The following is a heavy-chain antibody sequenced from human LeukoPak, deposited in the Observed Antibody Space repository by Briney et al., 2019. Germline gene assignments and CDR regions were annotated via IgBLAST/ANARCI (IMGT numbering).Heavy chain of an antibody. Sequence: ASVKVSCKASDYTFSISGLSWVRQAPGQGLEWMGWITGSNGNTNYAQKFQGRVTMTTDTSTSTAYMELRSLRSDDTAVYYCARDPGYYYDSSGYYHNWFDPWGQGTLVTVSS. D-gene: IGHD3-22*01. J-gene: IGHJ5*02. CDR3: ARDPGYYYDSSGYYHNWFDP. CDR1: DYTFSISG. V-gene: IGHV1-18*01. CDR2: ITGSNGNT.